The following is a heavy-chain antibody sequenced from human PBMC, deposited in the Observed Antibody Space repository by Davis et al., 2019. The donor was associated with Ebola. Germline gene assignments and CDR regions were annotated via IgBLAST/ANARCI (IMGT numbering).Heavy chain of an antibody. CDR3: VKVGGSCYSAGDY. J-gene: IGHJ4*02. Sequence: PGGSLRLSCSASGFTFSRYAMHWVRQAPGKGLQYVSAITSDGGSTYYADSVKDRFTISRDNSKNILYLQMSSLRPEDTAVYYCVKVGGSCYSAGDYWGQGTLVTVSS. V-gene: IGHV3-64D*06. CDR1: GFTFSRYA. D-gene: IGHD2-15*01. CDR2: ITSDGGST.